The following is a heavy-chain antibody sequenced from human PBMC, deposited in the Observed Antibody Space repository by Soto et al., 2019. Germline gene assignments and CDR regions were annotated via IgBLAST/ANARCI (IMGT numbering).Heavy chain of an antibody. CDR1: DDSINSDKYY. D-gene: IGHD6-13*01. V-gene: IGHV4-39*07. Sequence: PSETLSLTCSVSDDSINSDKYYWGWIRQPPGKGLEWIGSIYYRGNAYYNPSLQTRVTISVDTSKSQFSLKLSSVTAADTAVYYCARARPISSSWYFYFDYWGQGTLVTVSS. CDR2: IYYRGNA. J-gene: IGHJ4*02. CDR3: ARARPISSSWYFYFDY.